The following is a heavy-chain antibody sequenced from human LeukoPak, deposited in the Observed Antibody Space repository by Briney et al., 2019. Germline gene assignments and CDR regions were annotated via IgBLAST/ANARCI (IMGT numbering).Heavy chain of an antibody. Sequence: GGSLRLSCAASGFTFSNSAMSWVRQAPGKGLEWVSAISGSGGSTYYADSVKGRFTISRDNSKNTLYLQMNSLRAEDTAVYYCARDGGGAFDYWGQGTLVIVSS. CDR1: GFTFSNSA. J-gene: IGHJ4*02. D-gene: IGHD3-16*01. CDR3: ARDGGGAFDY. V-gene: IGHV3-23*01. CDR2: ISGSGGST.